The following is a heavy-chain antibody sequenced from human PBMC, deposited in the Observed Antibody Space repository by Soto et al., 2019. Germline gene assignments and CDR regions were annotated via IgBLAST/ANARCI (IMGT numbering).Heavy chain of an antibody. CDR1: GFTSSSYN. V-gene: IGHV3-21*01. D-gene: IGHD6-6*01. CDR2: ISSTSSYI. Sequence: GGSLRLSCAASGFTSSSYNMNWVRQAPGKGLEWVSSISSTSSYIFYADSVKGRFTNSRDNAKNSLYLQMNSLTAEDTAVYYCARPLNPYRSSSAYYYYGMDGWSQGTTVTVSS. CDR3: ARPLNPYRSSSAYYYYGMDG. J-gene: IGHJ6*02.